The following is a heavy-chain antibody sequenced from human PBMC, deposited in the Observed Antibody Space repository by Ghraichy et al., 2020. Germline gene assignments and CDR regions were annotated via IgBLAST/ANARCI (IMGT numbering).Heavy chain of an antibody. Sequence: GGSLRLSCAASGFTFSTYAMSWVRQAPGKGLEWVSSISGRGDGTYYADSVKGRFTISRDNSKNTLSLQMNSLRGEDTAIYYCAKAPQELVPHTFDPWGQGTLVTVSS. CDR3: AKAPQELVPHTFDP. D-gene: IGHD6-13*01. J-gene: IGHJ5*02. CDR2: ISGRGDGT. V-gene: IGHV3-23*01. CDR1: GFTFSTYA.